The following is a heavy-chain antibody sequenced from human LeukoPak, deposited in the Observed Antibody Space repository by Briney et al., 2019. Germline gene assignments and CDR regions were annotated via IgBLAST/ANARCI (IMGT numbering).Heavy chain of an antibody. Sequence: GASVKVSCKASGYTFTSYGISWVRQAPGQGLEWMGWISAYNGNTNYAQKLQGRVTMTTDTSTSTPYMELRSLRSDDTAVYYCARSTVTIPNWFDPWGQGTLVTVSS. D-gene: IGHD4-17*01. CDR1: GYTFTSYG. J-gene: IGHJ5*02. CDR3: ARSTVTIPNWFDP. V-gene: IGHV1-18*01. CDR2: ISAYNGNT.